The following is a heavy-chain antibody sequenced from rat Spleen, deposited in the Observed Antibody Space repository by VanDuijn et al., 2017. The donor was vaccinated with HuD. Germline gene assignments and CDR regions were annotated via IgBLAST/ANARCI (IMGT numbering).Heavy chain of an antibody. CDR3: TRSPTVAGVMDA. CDR1: GFSLTSYG. V-gene: IGHV2-15*01. CDR2: IWSGGST. Sequence: QVQLKESGPGLVQPSQTLSLTCTVSGFSLTSYGVSWVRQPPGKGLEWIGAIWSGGSTDYNSALKSRLSISRDTSKSQVFLKMNSLQTEDTAIYFCTRSPTVAGVMDAWGQGASVTVSS. D-gene: IGHD1-3*01. J-gene: IGHJ4*01.